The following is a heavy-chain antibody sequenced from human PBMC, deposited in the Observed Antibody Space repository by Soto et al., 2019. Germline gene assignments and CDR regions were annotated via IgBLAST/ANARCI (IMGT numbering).Heavy chain of an antibody. CDR3: ARVSLLFGELPANWFDP. Sequence: QVQLQQWGAGLLKPSETLSLTCAVYGGSFSGYYWSWIRQPPGKGLEWIGEINHSGSTNYNPSLKSRVTISVDTSKNQFSLKLSSVTAADTAVYYCARVSLLFGELPANWFDPWGQGTLVTVSS. D-gene: IGHD3-10*01. J-gene: IGHJ5*02. CDR2: INHSGST. CDR1: GGSFSGYY. V-gene: IGHV4-34*01.